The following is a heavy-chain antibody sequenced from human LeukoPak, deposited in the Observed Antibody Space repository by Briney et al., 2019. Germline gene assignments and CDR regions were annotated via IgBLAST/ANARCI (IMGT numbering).Heavy chain of an antibody. CDR2: MNPNSGNT. CDR3: ARGRGKSQLILTGYHNWFDP. Sequence: GASVKVSCKASGYTFTSYDINWVRQATGQGLEWMGWMNPNSGNTGYAQKFQGRVTMTRNTSINTAYMELSSLRSEDTAVYYCARGRGKSQLILTGYHNWFDPWGQGTLVTVSS. D-gene: IGHD3-9*01. J-gene: IGHJ5*02. V-gene: IGHV1-8*01. CDR1: GYTFTSYD.